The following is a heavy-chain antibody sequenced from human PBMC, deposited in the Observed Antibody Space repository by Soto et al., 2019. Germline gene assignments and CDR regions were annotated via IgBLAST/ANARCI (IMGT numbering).Heavy chain of an antibody. Sequence: QVQLVQSGAEVKKPGSSVKVSCKASGGTFSSYAISWVRQAPGQGLEWMGGIIPIFGTANYAQKFQGRVTITADESTSTAYMELSSLRSEDTAVYYCARGKGQWLVRSLASFDYWGQGTLVTVSS. CDR2: IIPIFGTA. V-gene: IGHV1-69*12. CDR3: ARGKGQWLVRSLASFDY. CDR1: GGTFSSYA. J-gene: IGHJ4*02. D-gene: IGHD6-19*01.